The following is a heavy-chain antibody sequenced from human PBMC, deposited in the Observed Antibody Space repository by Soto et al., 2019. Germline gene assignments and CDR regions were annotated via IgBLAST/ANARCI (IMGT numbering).Heavy chain of an antibody. CDR1: GGSISSGDYS. CDR3: ARAGGDYARFDY. Sequence: PSETLSLTCTFSGGSISSGDYSWSWIRQPPGKGMEWIGYIYYSGSTYSNPALKSRVTISVDTSKIQFSLKLSSVTAADTAVYYCARAGGDYARFDYWGQGTLVTVSS. J-gene: IGHJ4*02. CDR2: IYYSGST. V-gene: IGHV4-30-4*01. D-gene: IGHD4-17*01.